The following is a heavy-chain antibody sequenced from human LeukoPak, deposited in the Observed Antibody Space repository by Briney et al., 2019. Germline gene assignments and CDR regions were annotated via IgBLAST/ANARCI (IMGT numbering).Heavy chain of an antibody. Sequence: SETLSLTRTVSGGSISSYYWSWIRQPPGKGLEWIGYIYYSGSTNYNPSLKSRVTISVDKSKNQFSLKLSSVTAADTAVYYCAGIGFGEKSDYWGQGTLVTVSS. D-gene: IGHD3-10*01. CDR2: IYYSGST. J-gene: IGHJ4*02. V-gene: IGHV4-59*12. CDR1: GGSISSYY. CDR3: AGIGFGEKSDY.